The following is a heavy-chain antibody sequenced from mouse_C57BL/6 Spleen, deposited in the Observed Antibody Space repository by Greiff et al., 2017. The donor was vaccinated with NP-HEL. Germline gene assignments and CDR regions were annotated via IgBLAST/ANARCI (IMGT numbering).Heavy chain of an antibody. CDR3: TRSEDYYSNFDY. J-gene: IGHJ2*01. Sequence: QVQLKESGAELVRPGASVTLSCKASGYTFTDYEMHWVKQTPVHGLEWIGAIDPETGGTAYNQKFKGKAILTADKSSSTAYMELRSLTSEDSAAYYCTRSEDYYSNFDYWGQGTTLTVSS. CDR2: IDPETGGT. D-gene: IGHD2-5*01. V-gene: IGHV1-15*01. CDR1: GYTFTDYE.